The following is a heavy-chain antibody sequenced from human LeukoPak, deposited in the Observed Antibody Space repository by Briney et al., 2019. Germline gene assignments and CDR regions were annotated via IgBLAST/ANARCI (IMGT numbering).Heavy chain of an antibody. CDR1: GYTFTSYG. V-gene: IGHV1-18*01. D-gene: IGHD1-26*01. J-gene: IGHJ4*02. Sequence: GASVKVSCKASGYTFTSYGISWVRQAPGQGLEWMGWISAYNGNTNYAQKLQGRVTMTTDTSTSTAYMELRSLTSDDTAVYYCARPPYSGSLSFFDYWGQGTLVTVSS. CDR3: ARPPYSGSLSFFDY. CDR2: ISAYNGNT.